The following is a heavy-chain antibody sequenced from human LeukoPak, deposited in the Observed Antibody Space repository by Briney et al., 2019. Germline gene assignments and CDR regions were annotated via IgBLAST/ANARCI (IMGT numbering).Heavy chain of an antibody. J-gene: IGHJ4*02. Sequence: PGGSLRLSCAASGFTFSSYAMSWVRRAPGKGLEWVSAISGSGGSTYYADSVKGRFTISRDNSKNTLYLQMNSLRAEDAAVYYCAKVGSGSSDLDYWGQGTLVTVSS. D-gene: IGHD3-10*01. V-gene: IGHV3-23*01. CDR2: ISGSGGST. CDR1: GFTFSSYA. CDR3: AKVGSGSSDLDY.